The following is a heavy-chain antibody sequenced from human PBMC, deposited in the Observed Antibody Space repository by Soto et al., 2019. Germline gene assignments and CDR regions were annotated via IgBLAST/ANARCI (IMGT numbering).Heavy chain of an antibody. CDR3: ARRPDAFDI. Sequence: EVQLLESGGGLVQPGGSLRLSCAGSGSTFTDFTMTWVRQAPGKGLEWVSAISGDGLSTYYAGSVKGRFTISRDNSKTTLHLQMNSLRAEDTAVYYCARRPDAFDIWGRGTMVTVSS. CDR1: GSTFTDFT. V-gene: IGHV3-23*01. J-gene: IGHJ3*02. CDR2: ISGDGLST.